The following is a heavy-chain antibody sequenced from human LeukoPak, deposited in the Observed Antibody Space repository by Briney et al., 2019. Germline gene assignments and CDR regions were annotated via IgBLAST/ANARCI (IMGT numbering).Heavy chain of an antibody. J-gene: IGHJ6*02. CDR1: GFTFSSYS. CDR3: AKDMYAWDTYYYGMDV. CDR2: ISGSGGST. V-gene: IGHV3-23*01. Sequence: GGSLRLSCAASGFTFSSYSMTWVRQAPGKGLEWVSAISGSGGSTYYADSVKGRFSISRDNSKNTLYLQMNSLRAEDTAVYYCAKDMYAWDTYYYGMDVWGQGTTVTVSS. D-gene: IGHD1-26*01.